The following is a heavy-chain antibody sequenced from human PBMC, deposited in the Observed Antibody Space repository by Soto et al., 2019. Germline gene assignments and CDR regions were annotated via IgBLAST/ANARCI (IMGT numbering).Heavy chain of an antibody. CDR2: VKTKSEGETT. CDR1: GFTFGDAW. V-gene: IGHV3-15*07. CDR3: TTLGPS. Sequence: EVQLVESGGGWVKPGGSLTLSCVASGFTFGDAWMNWVRQAAGKGLEWVGHVKTKSEGETTDYAAPVKGRFTIWRDDSTNTLYLQMNSLKIEDTGKYFCTTLGPSWGQGTQVTVSS. J-gene: IGHJ5*02.